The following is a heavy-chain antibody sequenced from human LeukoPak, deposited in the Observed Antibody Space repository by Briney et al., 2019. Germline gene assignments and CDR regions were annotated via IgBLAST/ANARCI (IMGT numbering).Heavy chain of an antibody. J-gene: IGHJ4*02. Sequence: GGSLRLSCAASGFTFTSHWMHWVRQAPGKGLEWVGRIKSKTDGGTTDYAAPVKGRFTISRDDSKNTLYLQLNSLKTEDTAIYYCATDDLTYWGQGTLVTVSS. CDR2: IKSKTDGGTT. CDR1: GFTFTSHW. CDR3: ATDDLTY. V-gene: IGHV3-15*01.